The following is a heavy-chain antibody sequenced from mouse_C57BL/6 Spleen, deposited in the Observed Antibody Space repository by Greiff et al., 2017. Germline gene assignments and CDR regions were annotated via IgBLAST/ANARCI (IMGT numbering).Heavy chain of an antibody. D-gene: IGHD2-1*01. CDR3: TTTTMVQYYFDY. CDR1: GFNIKDDY. V-gene: IGHV14-4*01. Sequence: EVQLKESGAELVRPGASVKLSCTASGFNIKDDYMHWVKQRPEQGLEWIGWIDPENGDTEYASKFQGKATITADTSSNTAYLQLSSLTSEDTAVYYCTTTTMVQYYFDYWGQGTTLTVSS. CDR2: IDPENGDT. J-gene: IGHJ2*01.